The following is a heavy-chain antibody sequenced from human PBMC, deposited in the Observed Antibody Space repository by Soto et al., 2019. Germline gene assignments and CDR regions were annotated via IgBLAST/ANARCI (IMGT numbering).Heavy chain of an antibody. CDR2: IGSRGETYAT. J-gene: IGHJ4*02. CDR3: TTDRIFGVVIAVRDEL. CDR1: GFTFGASA. D-gene: IGHD3-3*01. V-gene: IGHV3-73*01. Sequence: GGSLRLSCSASGFTFGASALQWARQASGKGLEWLGRIGSRGETYATTYAASVKGRFTISRDDSKKTAYLQMNSLKTEDTAVYYCTTDRIFGVVIAVRDELWGQGTLVTVSS.